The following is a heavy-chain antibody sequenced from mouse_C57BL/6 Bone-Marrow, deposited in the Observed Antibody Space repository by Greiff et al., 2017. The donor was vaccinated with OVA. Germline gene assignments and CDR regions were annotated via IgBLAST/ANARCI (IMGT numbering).Heavy chain of an antibody. D-gene: IGHD2-4*01. V-gene: IGHV1-59*01. J-gene: IGHJ3*01. CDR2: IDPSDSYT. CDR3: ARCAIYYDHDWFAY. CDR1: GYTFTSYW. Sequence: QVQLQQPGAELVRPGTSVKLSCKASGYTFTSYWMHWVKQRPGQGLEWIGRIDPSDSYTNYNPKFKGKATLTVDTSSRTAYLQLSSLTSEDSAVYYGARCAIYYDHDWFAYWGQGTLVTVSA.